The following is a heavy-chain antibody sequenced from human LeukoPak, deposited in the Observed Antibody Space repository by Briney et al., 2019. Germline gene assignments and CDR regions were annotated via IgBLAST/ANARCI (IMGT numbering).Heavy chain of an antibody. CDR2: ISFDGSNK. D-gene: IGHD2-15*01. Sequence: PGRSLRLSCAASGFTFSSYAMHWVRQAPGKGLEWVAVISFDGSNKYYADSVKGRFTISRDNSKNTLYLQMNSLRAEDTAVYSCARGTYCSGGSCYSYYYYYGMDVWGQGTTVTVPS. V-gene: IGHV3-30-3*01. CDR3: ARGTYCSGGSCYSYYYYYGMDV. CDR1: GFTFSSYA. J-gene: IGHJ6*02.